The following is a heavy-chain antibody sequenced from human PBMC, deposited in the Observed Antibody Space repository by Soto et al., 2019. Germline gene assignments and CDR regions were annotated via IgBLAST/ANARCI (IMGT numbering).Heavy chain of an antibody. V-gene: IGHV4-31*03. Sequence: TLSLTCTVSGGSVSSGAYYWTWIRQRPGKGLEWIGYIYYSGSTYYSPSPKSRLSISLDTSKNQFSLRLSSVTAADTAMYYCARARLRAVYAFDIWGQGTMVTVSS. D-gene: IGHD5-12*01. J-gene: IGHJ3*02. CDR3: ARARLRAVYAFDI. CDR1: GGSVSSGAYY. CDR2: IYYSGST.